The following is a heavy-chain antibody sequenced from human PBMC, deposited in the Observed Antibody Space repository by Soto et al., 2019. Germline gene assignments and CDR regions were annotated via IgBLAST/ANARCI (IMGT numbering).Heavy chain of an antibody. CDR3: AKDRGGSSWLYASDV. J-gene: IGHJ6*02. Sequence: PEGSLRLSCVASGLPFSIYAMNWVRQAPGKGLEWVSAINICGGSTHYADSVKGRFTISRDNSKNTLYLQMNSLTAKDTAVYYCAKDRGGSSWLYASDVWGHGTSVSIS. D-gene: IGHD6-19*01. V-gene: IGHV3-23*01. CDR2: INICGGST. CDR1: GLPFSIYA.